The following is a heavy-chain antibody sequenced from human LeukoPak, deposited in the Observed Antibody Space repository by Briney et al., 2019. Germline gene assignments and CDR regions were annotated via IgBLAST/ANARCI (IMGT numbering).Heavy chain of an antibody. J-gene: IGHJ4*02. CDR3: AKRDVAVAVFDY. D-gene: IGHD6-19*01. V-gene: IGHV3-23*01. Sequence: GGSLRLSCAASGFTFSSYAMSWVRQAPGKGLEWVSAISGSGGSTYYADSVKGRFTIYRDNSKNTLYLQMNSLRAEDTALYYCAKRDVAVAVFDYWGQGTLVTVSS. CDR2: ISGSGGST. CDR1: GFTFSSYA.